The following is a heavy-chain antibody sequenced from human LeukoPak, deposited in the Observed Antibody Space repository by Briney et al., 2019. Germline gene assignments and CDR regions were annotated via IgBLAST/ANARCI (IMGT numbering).Heavy chain of an antibody. Sequence: GGSLRLSCAASGFTFSNYRMNWARQAPGKGLEWVSSISSTGSHIYYADSVKGRFTISRDNAKNSLYLQMNSLRVEDTAVYYCARGPIGPRIAAAVGNCFDYWGQGTLVTVSS. CDR1: GFTFSNYR. CDR3: ARGPIGPRIAAAVGNCFDY. J-gene: IGHJ4*02. CDR2: ISSTGSHI. V-gene: IGHV3-21*01. D-gene: IGHD6-13*01.